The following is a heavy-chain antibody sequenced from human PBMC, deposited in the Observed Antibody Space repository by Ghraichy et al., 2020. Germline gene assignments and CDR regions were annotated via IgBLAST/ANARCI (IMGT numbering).Heavy chain of an antibody. CDR3: ARERIAAAGTPLHY. J-gene: IGHJ4*02. V-gene: IGHV3-33*01. Sequence: LSLTCAASGFTFSSYGMHWVRQAPGKGLEWVAVIWYDGSNKYYADSVKGRFTISRDNSKNTLYLQMNSLRAEDTAVYYCARERIAAAGTPLHYWGQGTLVTVSS. CDR2: IWYDGSNK. D-gene: IGHD6-13*01. CDR1: GFTFSSYG.